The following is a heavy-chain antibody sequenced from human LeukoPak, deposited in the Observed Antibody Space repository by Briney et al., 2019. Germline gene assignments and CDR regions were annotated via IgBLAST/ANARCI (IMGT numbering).Heavy chain of an antibody. CDR1: GFTFSTYA. D-gene: IGHD3-3*01. Sequence: GESLRLSCATSGFTFSTYAMHWVRQAPGKGLEWVASIRNDGTNKNHVDSVKGRFTISRDNSKNTLFLQMDSLRPEDTAIYYCVKSWSGYYHYYMDVWGKGTTVTVSS. J-gene: IGHJ6*03. CDR2: IRNDGTNK. V-gene: IGHV3-30*02. CDR3: VKSWSGYYHYYMDV.